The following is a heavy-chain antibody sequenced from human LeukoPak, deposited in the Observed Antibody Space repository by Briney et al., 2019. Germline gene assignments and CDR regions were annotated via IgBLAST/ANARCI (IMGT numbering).Heavy chain of an antibody. CDR1: GGSISSYY. J-gene: IGHJ4*02. CDR3: ARAAGGELPDY. CDR2: IYYSGST. V-gene: IGHV4-59*01. D-gene: IGHD3-16*01. Sequence: SETLSLTCTVSGGSISSYYWSWIRQPPGKGLEWIGYIYYSGSTNYNPSLKSRVTISVDTSKNQFSLKLSSVTAADTAVYYCARAAGGELPDYWGQGTLVTVSS.